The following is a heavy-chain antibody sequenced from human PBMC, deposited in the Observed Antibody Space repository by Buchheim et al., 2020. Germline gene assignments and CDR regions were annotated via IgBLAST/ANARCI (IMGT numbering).Heavy chain of an antibody. D-gene: IGHD2-2*01. V-gene: IGHV3-49*04. CDR2: IRSKAYGGTT. J-gene: IGHJ6*02. CDR1: GFTFGDYA. CDR3: ARKKYQLLLGDIYYYYGMDV. Sequence: EVQLVESGGGLVQPGRSLRLSCTASGFTFGDYAMSWVRQAPGKGLEWVGFIRSKAYGGTTEYAASVKGRFTISRDDSKSIAYLQMNSLKTEDTAVYYCARKKYQLLLGDIYYYYGMDVWGQGTT.